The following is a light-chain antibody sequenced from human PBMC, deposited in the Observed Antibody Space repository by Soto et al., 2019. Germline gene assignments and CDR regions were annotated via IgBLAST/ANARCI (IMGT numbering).Light chain of an antibody. V-gene: IGKV1-5*01. CDR3: QQYGSSPPIT. Sequence: DIQMTQSPSTLSASVGDRVTITCRASQSISSWLAWYQQKPGKAPKLLIYAASSLQSGVPSRLSGSGSGTDFTLTISRLEPEDFAVYYCQQYGSSPPITFGQGTRLEIK. CDR2: AAS. J-gene: IGKJ5*01. CDR1: QSISSW.